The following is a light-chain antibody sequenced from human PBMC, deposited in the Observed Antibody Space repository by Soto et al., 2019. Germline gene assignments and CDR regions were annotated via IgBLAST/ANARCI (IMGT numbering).Light chain of an antibody. CDR2: AAS. Sequence: QMAHSPSPLSASVGGRSTRRCRASRDIGSDLSWYQQKPGQAPTLLTYAASNLQSGAPSRFRGSRSGTEFPLTVSSLQPEDFATYYCLQDHDDSWTFGQGTKVDI. V-gene: IGKV1-6*01. CDR1: RDIGSD. J-gene: IGKJ1*01. CDR3: LQDHDDSWT.